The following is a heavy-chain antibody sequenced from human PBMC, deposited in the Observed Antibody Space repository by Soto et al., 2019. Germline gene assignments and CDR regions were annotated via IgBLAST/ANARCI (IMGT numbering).Heavy chain of an antibody. CDR1: GGSISSSSHY. D-gene: IGHD5-12*01. V-gene: IGHV4-39*01. Sequence: PSETLSLTCNVSGGSISSSSHYWGWIRQPPGRGLEWIGSIYYDGSTYYNPSLKSRVTISVDTSKNQFSLRLSSVTAADTTVYYCVRHTWWLRGNSAHFYFWGRGTLVTVSS. CDR3: VRHTWWLRGNSAHFYF. CDR2: IYYDGST. J-gene: IGHJ4*02.